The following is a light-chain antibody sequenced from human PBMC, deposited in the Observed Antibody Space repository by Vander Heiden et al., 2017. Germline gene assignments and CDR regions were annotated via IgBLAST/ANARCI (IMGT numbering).Light chain of an antibody. CDR2: LGS. J-gene: IGKJ1*01. Sequence: DIVMTQSPLSLPVTPGEPASISCRSSQSLLHSNGYNYLDWYLQKPGQSPQLLIYLGSNRASGVPDRFSGSGSGTDFTLKTGRVEAEDVGVYYCMQALQTPTFGQGTKVEIK. V-gene: IGKV2-28*01. CDR3: MQALQTPT. CDR1: QSLLHSNGYNY.